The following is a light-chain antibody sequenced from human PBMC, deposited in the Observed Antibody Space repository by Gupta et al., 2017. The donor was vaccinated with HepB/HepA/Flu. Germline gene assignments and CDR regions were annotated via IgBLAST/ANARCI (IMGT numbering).Light chain of an antibody. CDR3: QSFDNSLSVVV. CDR2: GNV. Sequence: QSALTQPPSVSRAPGQTVTISCTGSSPNIGAGFDFHWYQHLPGTAPRLLIYGNVNRPSGAPDRFSGSKSGTSASLAITGLQAEDEADYYCQSFDNSLSVVVFGGGTKLTVL. J-gene: IGLJ2*01. V-gene: IGLV1-40*01. CDR1: SPNIGAGFD.